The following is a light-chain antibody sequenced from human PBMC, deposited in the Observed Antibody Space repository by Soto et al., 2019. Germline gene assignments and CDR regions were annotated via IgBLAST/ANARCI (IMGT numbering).Light chain of an antibody. CDR2: EVS. J-gene: IGLJ1*01. V-gene: IGLV2-14*01. CDR1: SSDVGGYNY. CDR3: SSYTSSSTYV. Sequence: QSVLTQPASVSGSPGQSITISCTGTSSDVGGYNYVSWYQQHPGKARKLMIYEVSNRPSGVSNRFSGSKSGNTASLTISGLQAEDEADYYCSSYTSSSTYVFGTGTKVTGL.